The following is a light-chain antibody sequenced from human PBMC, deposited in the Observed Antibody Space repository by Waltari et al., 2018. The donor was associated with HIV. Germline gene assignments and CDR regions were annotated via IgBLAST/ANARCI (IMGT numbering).Light chain of an antibody. CDR1: SSDVGGYNY. V-gene: IGLV2-8*01. J-gene: IGLJ1*01. Sequence: QSALTQPPSASGSPGQSVTISCTGTSSDVGGYNYVSWYQQHPGKAPKLSIVGVSKRPSGVPDRFSCSKSGNTASLTVSGLQAEDEADYYCSSYAGSNNPYVCGTGTKVTV. CDR3: SSYAGSNNPYV. CDR2: GVS.